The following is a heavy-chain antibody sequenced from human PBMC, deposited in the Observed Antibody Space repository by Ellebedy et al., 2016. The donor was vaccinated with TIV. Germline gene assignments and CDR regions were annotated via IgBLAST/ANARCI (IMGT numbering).Heavy chain of an antibody. Sequence: GGPLRLSCVASGFSFRSYWMSWVRQAPGKGLEWVANIYQDGSTQYYVDSVKGRFPISRDNAKNSLFLQMNSLRVEDTAVYYFARRGSYGDYAVQVNSWFDRWGRGTLVSVSS. CDR1: GFSFRSYW. V-gene: IGHV3-7*01. CDR3: ARRGSYGDYAVQVNSWFDR. J-gene: IGHJ5*02. CDR2: IYQDGSTQ. D-gene: IGHD3-16*01.